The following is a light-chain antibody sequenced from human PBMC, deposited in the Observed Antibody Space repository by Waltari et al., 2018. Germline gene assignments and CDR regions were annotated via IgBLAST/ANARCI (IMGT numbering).Light chain of an antibody. Sequence: QSALTQPASVSGSLGQSITISCTGTSSDVGGYNYVSWYQQYPGKAPKFLIYDVTKRPSGVSNRFSGSKSGNTASLTSSGLQAEDEADYYCCSYAGSSILIFGGGTKVTVL. CDR1: SSDVGGYNY. CDR2: DVT. J-gene: IGLJ2*01. V-gene: IGLV2-23*02. CDR3: CSYAGSSILI.